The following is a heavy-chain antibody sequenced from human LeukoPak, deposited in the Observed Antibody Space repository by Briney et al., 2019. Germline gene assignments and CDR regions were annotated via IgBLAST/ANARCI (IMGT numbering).Heavy chain of an antibody. V-gene: IGHV4-31*03. CDR2: IYYSGST. Sequence: SETLSLTCIVSGGSISNTNYYWGWIRQPPGKGLEWIGYIYYSGSTYYNPSLKSRVTISVDTSKNQFSLKLSSVTAADTAVYYCAKESGGNSNWGQGTLVTVSS. J-gene: IGHJ4*02. CDR1: GGSISNTNYY. CDR3: AKESGGNSN. D-gene: IGHD4-23*01.